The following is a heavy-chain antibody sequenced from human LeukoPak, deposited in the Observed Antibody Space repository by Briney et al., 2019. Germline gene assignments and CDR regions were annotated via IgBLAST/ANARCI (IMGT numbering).Heavy chain of an antibody. Sequence: SVKVSCKASGGTFSSYAISWVRQAPGQGLEWMGGIIPIFGTANYAQKFQGRVTITADESTSTAYMELSSLRSEDTAVYYCARDWRISSFTPHDAFDIWGQGTMVTVSS. CDR2: IIPIFGTA. J-gene: IGHJ3*02. D-gene: IGHD1-14*01. CDR1: GGTFSSYA. V-gene: IGHV1-69*13. CDR3: ARDWRISSFTPHDAFDI.